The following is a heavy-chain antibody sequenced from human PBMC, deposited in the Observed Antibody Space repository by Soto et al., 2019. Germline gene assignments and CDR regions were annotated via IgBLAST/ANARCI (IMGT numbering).Heavy chain of an antibody. Sequence: SVKVSCKASGGTFSSYAISWVRQAPGQGLEWMGGIIPIFGTANYAQKFQGRVTITADKSTSTAYMELSSLRSEDTAVYYCARDPRYYDILTGYLVLGYYGMDVWGQGTTVT. CDR1: GGTFSSYA. V-gene: IGHV1-69*06. D-gene: IGHD3-9*01. J-gene: IGHJ6*02. CDR2: IIPIFGTA. CDR3: ARDPRYYDILTGYLVLGYYGMDV.